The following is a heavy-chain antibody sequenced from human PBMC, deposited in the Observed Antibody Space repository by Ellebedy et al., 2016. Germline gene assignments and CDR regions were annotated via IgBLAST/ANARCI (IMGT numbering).Heavy chain of an antibody. CDR3: AKGLLTRGYYYGSGSYYYYGMDV. CDR1: GFTFSSYA. J-gene: IGHJ6*02. Sequence: GGSLRLXXAASGFTFSSYAMSWVRQAPGKGLEWVSAISGSGGSTYYADSVKGRFTISRDNSKNTLYLQMNSLRAEDTAVYYCAKGLLTRGYYYGSGSYYYYGMDVWGQGTTVTVSS. D-gene: IGHD3-10*01. CDR2: ISGSGGST. V-gene: IGHV3-23*01.